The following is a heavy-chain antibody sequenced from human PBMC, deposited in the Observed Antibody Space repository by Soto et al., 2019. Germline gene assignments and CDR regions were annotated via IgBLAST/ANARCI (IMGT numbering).Heavy chain of an antibody. D-gene: IGHD6-13*01. J-gene: IGHJ4*02. CDR3: ATTSSSRGISYYFDY. Sequence: SVKVSCKASGGTFSSYTISWVRQAPGQGLEWMGRIIPILGIANYAQKFQGRVTITADKSTSTAYMELSSLRSEDTAVYYCATTSSSRGISYYFDYWGQGTLVTVSS. CDR1: GGTFSSYT. V-gene: IGHV1-69*02. CDR2: IIPILGIA.